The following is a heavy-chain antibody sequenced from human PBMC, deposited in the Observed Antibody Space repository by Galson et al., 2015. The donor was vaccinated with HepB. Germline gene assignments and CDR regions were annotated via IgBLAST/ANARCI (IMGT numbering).Heavy chain of an antibody. CDR1: GGSFSGYY. Sequence: ETLSLTCAVYGGSFSGYYWSWIRQPPGKGLEWIGEINHSGSTNYNPSLKSRVTISVDTSKNQFSLKLSSVTAADTAVYYCARGPPYYYDSSGYLDGAFDIWGQGTMVTVSS. CDR2: INHSGST. CDR3: ARGPPYYYDSSGYLDGAFDI. V-gene: IGHV4-34*01. D-gene: IGHD3-22*01. J-gene: IGHJ3*02.